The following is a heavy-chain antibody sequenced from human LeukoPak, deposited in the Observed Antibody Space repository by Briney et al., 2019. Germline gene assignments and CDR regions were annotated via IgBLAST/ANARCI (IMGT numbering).Heavy chain of an antibody. CDR2: INPRGGSA. CDR3: ARDYHGSGSLTTFDY. CDR1: GYTFTSFY. V-gene: IGHV1-46*01. D-gene: IGHD3-10*01. Sequence: ASVKVYCKASGYTFTSFYMHWVRQAPGQGLEWMGIINPRGGSATSAQKFQGRVTLTRDTSTSTVYMELSSLRSEDTAVYYCARDYHGSGSLTTFDYWGQGTLVTVSS. J-gene: IGHJ4*02.